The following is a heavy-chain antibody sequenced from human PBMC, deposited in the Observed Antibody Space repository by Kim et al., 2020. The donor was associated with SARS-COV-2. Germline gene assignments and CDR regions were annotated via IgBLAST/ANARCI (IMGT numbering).Heavy chain of an antibody. CDR3: ARGSDVLLWFGGNWFDP. Sequence: LKSRVTISVDTSKNQFSLKLSSVTAADTAVYYCARGSDVLLWFGGNWFDPWGQGTLVTVSS. V-gene: IGHV4-34*01. J-gene: IGHJ5*02. D-gene: IGHD3-10*01.